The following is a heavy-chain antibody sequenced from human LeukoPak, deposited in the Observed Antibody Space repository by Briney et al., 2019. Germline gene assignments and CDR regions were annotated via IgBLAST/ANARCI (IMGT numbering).Heavy chain of an antibody. Sequence: SETLSLTCSVSGGSVSSYYWSWIRQSPGKGLEWIGYIYHSGSTKYNPSLKSRVTISVDTSKNQFSLRLSSVTAADTAVYYCARQLYDSSGYPFDYWGQGTLVTVSS. CDR2: IYHSGST. J-gene: IGHJ4*02. D-gene: IGHD3-22*01. CDR3: ARQLYDSSGYPFDY. CDR1: GGSVSSYY. V-gene: IGHV4-59*08.